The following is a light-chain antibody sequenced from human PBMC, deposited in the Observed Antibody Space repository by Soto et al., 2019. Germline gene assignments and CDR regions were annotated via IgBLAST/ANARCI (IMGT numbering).Light chain of an antibody. CDR3: SSYTSSSTLLDV. CDR2: DVS. Sequence: QSVLTQPASVSGSPGQSITISCTGTSSDVGGYNYVSWYQQHPGKAPKLMIYDVSNRPSGVSNRFSGSKSGNTASLTISGLQAEDEADYYCSSYTSSSTLLDVFGTGTKLTFL. J-gene: IGLJ1*01. V-gene: IGLV2-14*01. CDR1: SSDVGGYNY.